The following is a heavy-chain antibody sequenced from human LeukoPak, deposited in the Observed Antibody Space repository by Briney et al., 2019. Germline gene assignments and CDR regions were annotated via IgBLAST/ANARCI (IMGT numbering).Heavy chain of an antibody. CDR1: GFTFSNAW. CDR3: TTGADFWSGYARYYYYYYYMDV. D-gene: IGHD3-3*01. Sequence: PGGSLRLSCAASGFTFSNAWMSWVRQAPGKGLEWVGRIKSKTDGGTTDYAAPVKGRFTISSDDSKNTLYLQMNSLKTEDTAVYYCTTGADFWSGYARYYYYYYYMDVWGKGAPVTVSS. CDR2: IKSKTDGGTT. V-gene: IGHV3-15*01. J-gene: IGHJ6*03.